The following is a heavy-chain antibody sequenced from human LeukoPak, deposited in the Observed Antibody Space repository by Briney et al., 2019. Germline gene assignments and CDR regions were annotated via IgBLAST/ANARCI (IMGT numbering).Heavy chain of an antibody. V-gene: IGHV4-34*01. CDR1: GGSFSGYY. J-gene: IGHJ4*02. Sequence: SETLSLTCAVYGGSFSGYYWSWIRQPPGKGLEWIGEINHSGSTNYNPSLKSRVTISVDTSKNQFSLKLSSVTAADTAVYYCARLYGYNWNYNYWGQGTLVTVSS. CDR3: ARLYGYNWNYNY. CDR2: INHSGST. D-gene: IGHD1-7*01.